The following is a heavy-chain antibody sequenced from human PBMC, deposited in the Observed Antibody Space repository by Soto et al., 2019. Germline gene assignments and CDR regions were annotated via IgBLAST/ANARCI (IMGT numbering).Heavy chain of an antibody. Sequence: QVQLVETGGGLVKPGGSLRLSCAASGFTFSVYCMSWIRQAAGKGLEWVSYISSSGSTIYYADSVKGRFTISRDNAKNSLYLQMNSLRPEDTAVYYCARDVGTTVISFDYWGQGTLVTVSS. D-gene: IGHD4-17*01. V-gene: IGHV3-11*01. CDR3: ARDVGTTVISFDY. CDR2: ISSSGSTI. CDR1: GFTFSVYC. J-gene: IGHJ4*02.